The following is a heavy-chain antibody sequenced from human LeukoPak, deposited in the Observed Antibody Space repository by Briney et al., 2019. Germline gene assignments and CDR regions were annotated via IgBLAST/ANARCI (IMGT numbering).Heavy chain of an antibody. D-gene: IGHD6-19*01. CDR2: INHSGST. V-gene: IGHV4-34*01. CDR3: ARIGGWLVDY. CDR1: GGSFSGYY. Sequence: PSETLSLTCAVYGGSFSGYYLSWVRPPPGEGLEWIGEINHSGSTNYNPSLKSRVTISVDTSKNQFSLKLSSVTAADTAVYYCARIGGWLVDYWGQGTLVTVSS. J-gene: IGHJ4*02.